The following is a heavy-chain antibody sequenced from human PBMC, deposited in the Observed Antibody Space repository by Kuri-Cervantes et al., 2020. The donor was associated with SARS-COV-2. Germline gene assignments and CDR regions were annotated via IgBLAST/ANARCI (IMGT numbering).Heavy chain of an antibody. Sequence: SGPTLVKPTQTLTLTYTFSGFSLSTSGMCVSWIRQPPGKALEWLARIDWDDDKYYSTSLKTRLTISKDTSKNQVVLTMTNMDPVDTATYYCARSTNPSSSGNWFDPWGQGTLVTVSS. CDR1: GFSLSTSGMC. CDR2: IDWDDDK. CDR3: ARSTNPSSSGNWFDP. J-gene: IGHJ5*02. D-gene: IGHD6-6*01. V-gene: IGHV2-70*11.